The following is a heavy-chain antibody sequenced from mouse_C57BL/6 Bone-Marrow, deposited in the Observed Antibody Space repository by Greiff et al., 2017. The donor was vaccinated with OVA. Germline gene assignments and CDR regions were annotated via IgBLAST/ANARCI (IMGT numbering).Heavy chain of an antibody. CDR3: ARYSPTGAWFAY. V-gene: IGHV5-17*01. D-gene: IGHD2-12*01. CDR1: GFTFSDHR. J-gene: IGHJ3*01. Sequence: EVKLQESGGGLVKPGGSLKLSCAASGFTFSDHRLHWVRQAPEKGLEWVAYISSGSSTIYYADTVKGRFTISRDNAKNTLFLQMTSLRSEDTAMYYCARYSPTGAWFAYWGQGTLVTVSA. CDR2: ISSGSSTI.